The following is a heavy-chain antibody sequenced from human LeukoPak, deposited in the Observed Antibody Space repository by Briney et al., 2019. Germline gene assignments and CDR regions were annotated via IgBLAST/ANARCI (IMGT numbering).Heavy chain of an antibody. J-gene: IGHJ4*02. Sequence: GASVKVSCKASGGTFSSYAISWVRQAPGQGLEWMGGIIPIFGTANYAQKFQGRVTITADKSTSTAYMELSSLRSEDTAVYYCARGEMANQFDYWGQGTLVTVSS. CDR1: GGTFSSYA. D-gene: IGHD5-24*01. CDR3: ARGEMANQFDY. V-gene: IGHV1-69*06. CDR2: IIPIFGTA.